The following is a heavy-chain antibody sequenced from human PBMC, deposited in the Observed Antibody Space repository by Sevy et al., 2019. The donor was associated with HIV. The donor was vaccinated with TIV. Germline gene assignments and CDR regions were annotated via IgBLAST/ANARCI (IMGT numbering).Heavy chain of an antibody. Sequence: GGSLRLSCAASGFTFSSYAMNWVRQAPGKVLEYISAISDSGGSTYYADSVKGRFTISRDNSKNTLYLQMNSLRVEDTAVYYCAKPPLGYYDSTDYWGQGTLVTVSS. D-gene: IGHD3-22*01. V-gene: IGHV3-23*01. CDR2: ISDSGGST. J-gene: IGHJ4*02. CDR3: AKPPLGYYDSTDY. CDR1: GFTFSSYA.